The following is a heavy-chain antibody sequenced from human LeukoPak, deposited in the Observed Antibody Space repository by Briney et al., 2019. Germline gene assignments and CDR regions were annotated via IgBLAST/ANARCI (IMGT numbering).Heavy chain of an antibody. V-gene: IGHV3-21*01. D-gene: IGHD3-22*01. Sequence: GGSLRLSCAASGFTFSSYAMNWVRQAPGKGLEWVSSISRGSDHIFYADSMKGRFTISRDNAKNSLYLQMNSLGAEDTAVYYCAGPYDTRGYFPDYWGQGTLVTVSS. CDR1: GFTFSSYA. CDR3: AGPYDTRGYFPDY. CDR2: ISRGSDHI. J-gene: IGHJ4*02.